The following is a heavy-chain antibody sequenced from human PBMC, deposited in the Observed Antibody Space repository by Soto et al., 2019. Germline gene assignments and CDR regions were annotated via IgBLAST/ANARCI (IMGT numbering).Heavy chain of an antibody. V-gene: IGHV3-15*01. CDR2: IKSKTDGGTT. D-gene: IGHD2-15*01. J-gene: IGHJ6*03. CDR1: GFTFSNAW. CDR3: TTLAAYYYYMDV. Sequence: GGSLRLSCAASGFTFSNAWMSWVRQAPGKGREWVGRIKSKTDGGTTDYAAPVKGRFTISRDDSKNTLYLQMNSLKTEDTAVYYCTTLAAYYYYMDVWGKGTTVTVSS.